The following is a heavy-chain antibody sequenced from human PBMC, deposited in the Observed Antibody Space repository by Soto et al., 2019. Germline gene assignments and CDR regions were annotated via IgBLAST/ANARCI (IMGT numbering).Heavy chain of an antibody. V-gene: IGHV4-39*01. J-gene: IGHJ4*02. CDR3: ARQITMIVVVNRAPLTD. D-gene: IGHD3-22*01. CDR1: GCSISSSSYY. Sequence: SDTLSLTCTVYGCSISSSSYYWGWICQPPGKGLEWIGSIYYSGSTYYNPSLKSRVTISVDTSQNQFSLKLSSVTAADTAVYYCARQITMIVVVNRAPLTDWGQGTLVTVS. CDR2: IYYSGST.